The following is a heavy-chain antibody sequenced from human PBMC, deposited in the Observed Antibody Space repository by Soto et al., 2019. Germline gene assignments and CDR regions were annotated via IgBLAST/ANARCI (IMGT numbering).Heavy chain of an antibody. V-gene: IGHV6-1*01. D-gene: IGHD3-3*01. Sequence: QTLSLTCAISGDSVSSNSAAWNWIRQSPSRGLEWLGRTYYRSKWYNDYAVSVKSRITINPDTSKNQFSLQLNSVTPEDTAVYYCARGRDYDFWSGYYSYYYGMDVWGQGTTVTVSS. J-gene: IGHJ6*02. CDR3: ARGRDYDFWSGYYSYYYGMDV. CDR2: TYYRSKWYN. CDR1: GDSVSSNSAA.